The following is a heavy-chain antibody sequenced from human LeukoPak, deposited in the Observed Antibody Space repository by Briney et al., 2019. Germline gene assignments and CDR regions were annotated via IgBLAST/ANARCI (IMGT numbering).Heavy chain of an antibody. CDR3: ARDRVGDYYGSGSPNWFDP. Sequence: GGSLRLSCAASGFTFSSYSMNWVRQAPGKGLEWVSSISSSSSYIYYADPVKGRFTISRDNAKNSLYLQMNSLRAEDTAVYYCARDRVGDYYGSGSPNWFDPWGQGTLVTVSS. CDR2: ISSSSSYI. J-gene: IGHJ5*02. CDR1: GFTFSSYS. D-gene: IGHD3-10*01. V-gene: IGHV3-21*01.